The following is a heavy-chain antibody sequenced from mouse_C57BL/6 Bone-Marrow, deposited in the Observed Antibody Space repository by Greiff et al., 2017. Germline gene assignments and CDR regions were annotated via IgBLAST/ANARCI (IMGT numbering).Heavy chain of an antibody. CDR3: ARWYYGSSYPQVGYFDV. D-gene: IGHD1-1*01. V-gene: IGHV1-59*01. CDR1: GYTFTSYW. J-gene: IGHJ1*03. Sequence: QVQLQQPGAELVRPGTSVKLSCKASGYTFTSYWMHWVKQRPGQGLEWIGVIDPSDSYTNYNQKFKGKATLTVDTSSSTAYMQLSSLTSEDSAVYYCARWYYGSSYPQVGYFDVWGTGTTVTVSS. CDR2: IDPSDSYT.